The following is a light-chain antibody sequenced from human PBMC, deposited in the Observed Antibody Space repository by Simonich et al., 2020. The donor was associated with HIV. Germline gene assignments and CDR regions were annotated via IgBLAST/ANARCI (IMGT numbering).Light chain of an antibody. Sequence: DIVMTQSPDSLAVSLGERATINRKSSRSVLYTSNNKNYLAWYQQKPGQPPKLLIYWASTRESGLPDRFSASGSGTDFTLTISSLQAEDVAVYYCQQYYRTPPTFGQGTKVEIK. J-gene: IGKJ1*01. CDR1: RSVLYTSNNKNY. CDR3: QQYYRTPPT. CDR2: WAS. V-gene: IGKV4-1*01.